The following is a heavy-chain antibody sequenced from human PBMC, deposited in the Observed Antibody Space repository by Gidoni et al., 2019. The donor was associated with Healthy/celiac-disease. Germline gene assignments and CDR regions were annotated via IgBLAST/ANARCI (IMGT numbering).Heavy chain of an antibody. CDR1: GGTFSSYA. V-gene: IGHV1-69*01. Sequence: QVQLVQSGAEVKKPGSSVKVSCKASGGTFSSYAISWVRQAPGQGLEWMGGIIPIFGTANYAQKFQGRVTITADESTSTAYMELSSLRSEDTAVYYCAREASIAAAGTGDAFDIWGQGTMVTVSS. J-gene: IGHJ3*02. D-gene: IGHD6-13*01. CDR3: AREASIAAAGTGDAFDI. CDR2: IIPIFGTA.